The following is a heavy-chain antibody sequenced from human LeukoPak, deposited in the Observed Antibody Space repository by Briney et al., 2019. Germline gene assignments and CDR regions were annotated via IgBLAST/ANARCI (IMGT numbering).Heavy chain of an antibody. D-gene: IGHD2-21*01. V-gene: IGHV4-4*02. CDR1: GGSVSRSNW. CDR2: IHHSGST. Sequence: SETLSLTCAVSGGSVSRSNWWNWVRQPPGKGLEWIGEIHHSGSTNYNPSLKSRVTISVDTSKNQFSLKLSSVTAADTAVYYCARAVDWDAFDIWGQGTMVTVSS. J-gene: IGHJ3*02. CDR3: ARAVDWDAFDI.